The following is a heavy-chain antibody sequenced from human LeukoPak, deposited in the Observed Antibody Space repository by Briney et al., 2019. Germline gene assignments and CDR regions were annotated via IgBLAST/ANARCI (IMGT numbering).Heavy chain of an antibody. CDR2: NNPNSGGT. Sequence: ASVKVSCKASGYTFTGYYMHWVRQAPGQGLEWMGRNNPNSGGTNYAQKFQGRVTMTRDTSISTAYMELSRLRSDDTAVYYCARNIAVASSYYFDYWGQGTLVTVSS. CDR3: ARNIAVASSYYFDY. D-gene: IGHD6-19*01. J-gene: IGHJ4*02. V-gene: IGHV1-2*06. CDR1: GYTFTGYY.